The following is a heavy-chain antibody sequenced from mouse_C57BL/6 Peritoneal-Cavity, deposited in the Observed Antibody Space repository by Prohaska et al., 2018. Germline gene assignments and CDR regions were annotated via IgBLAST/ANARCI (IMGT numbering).Heavy chain of an antibody. CDR2: IYPSDSET. CDR1: GYTFTSYW. CDR3: ARDYDLYY. V-gene: IGHV1-61*01. Sequence: RPGSSVKLSCKASGYTFTSYWMDWVKQRPGQGLEWIGNIYPSDSETHYNQKFKDKATLTVDKSSSTAYMQLSSLTSEDSAVYYWARDYDLYYWGQGNTPSV. J-gene: IGHJ2*01. D-gene: IGHD1-1*01.